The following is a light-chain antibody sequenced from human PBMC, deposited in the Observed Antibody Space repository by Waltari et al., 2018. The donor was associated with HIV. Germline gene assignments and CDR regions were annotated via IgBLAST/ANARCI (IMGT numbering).Light chain of an antibody. Sequence: QSVLTQPPSVSEAPRQRVTISCSGSSSNIGNNAVNWYQQLPGKAPRLLIYYDDLLPSGVSDRFSGSNSGTSASRAISGLQSEDEADYYCASWDDSLNGPVFGGGTKLTVL. J-gene: IGLJ2*01. CDR2: YDD. CDR3: ASWDDSLNGPV. V-gene: IGLV1-36*01. CDR1: SSNIGNNA.